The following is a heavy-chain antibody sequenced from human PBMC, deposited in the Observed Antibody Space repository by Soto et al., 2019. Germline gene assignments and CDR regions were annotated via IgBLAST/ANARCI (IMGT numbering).Heavy chain of an antibody. Sequence: GASVKVSFKASGGTFSRYAISWVRQAPGQGLEWMGGIIPIFGTANYAQKFQGRVTITADESTSTAYMELSSLRSEDTAVYYCARACSSTSCSTFAPYYYYGMDVWGQGTTVTVSS. V-gene: IGHV1-69*13. CDR1: GGTFSRYA. CDR3: ARACSSTSCSTFAPYYYYGMDV. J-gene: IGHJ6*02. D-gene: IGHD2-2*01. CDR2: IIPIFGTA.